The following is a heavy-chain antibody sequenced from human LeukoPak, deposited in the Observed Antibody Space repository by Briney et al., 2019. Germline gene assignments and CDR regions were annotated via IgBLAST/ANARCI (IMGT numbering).Heavy chain of an antibody. CDR1: GFTFSSYA. J-gene: IGHJ6*03. D-gene: IGHD7-27*01. Sequence: GGSLRLSCAASGFTFSSYAMNWVRQAPGKGLEWVSAISGNGVTTFYADSVKGRFTISRDNSKSTLYLQMNSLRAEDTAVYFCAKSIRQLGNYYYYMDVWGNGTTVTVSS. CDR2: ISGNGVTT. V-gene: IGHV3-23*01. CDR3: AKSIRQLGNYYYYMDV.